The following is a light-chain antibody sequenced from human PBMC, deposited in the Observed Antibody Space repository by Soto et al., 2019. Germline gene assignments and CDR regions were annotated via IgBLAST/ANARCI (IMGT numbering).Light chain of an antibody. V-gene: IGLV2-14*01. CDR2: EVG. CDR3: ISYTGSSTSYV. J-gene: IGLJ1*01. Sequence: QSVLTQPASVSGSPGQSITISCTGTSSDVGGYNYVSWYQQHPGKAPKLMIYEVGNRPSGVSNRFSGSKSGNTASLTISGLQAEDEADYYCISYTGSSTSYVFGSGTKLTVL. CDR1: SSDVGGYNY.